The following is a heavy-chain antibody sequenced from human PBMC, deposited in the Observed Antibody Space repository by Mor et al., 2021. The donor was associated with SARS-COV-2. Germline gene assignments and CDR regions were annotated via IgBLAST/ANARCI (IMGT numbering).Heavy chain of an antibody. V-gene: IGHV3-7*01. D-gene: IGHD2-15*01. J-gene: IGHJ3*02. CDR3: ARVGMARLLKNAFDI. Sequence: GEKYYVDSVKGRFTISRDNAKNSLYLQMNSLRAEDTAVYYCARVGMARLLKNAFDIWGQGTMVTVSS. CDR2: GEK.